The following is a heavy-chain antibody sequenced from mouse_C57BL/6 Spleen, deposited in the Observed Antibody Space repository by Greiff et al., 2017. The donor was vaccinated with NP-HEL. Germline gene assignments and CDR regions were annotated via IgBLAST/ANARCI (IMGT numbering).Heavy chain of an antibody. CDR1: GFNIKDDY. D-gene: IGHD1-1*01. V-gene: IGHV14-4*01. CDR2: IDPENGDT. J-gene: IGHJ2*01. Sequence: VQLQQSGAELVRPGASVKLSCTASGFNIKDDYMHWVKQRPEQGLEWIGWIDPENGDTEYASKFQGKATITADTSSNTAYLQLSSLTSEDTAVYYCSYGSSPYFDYWGQGTTLTVSS. CDR3: SYGSSPYFDY.